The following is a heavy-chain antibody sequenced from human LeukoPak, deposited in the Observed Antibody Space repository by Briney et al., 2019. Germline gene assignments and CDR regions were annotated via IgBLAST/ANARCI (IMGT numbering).Heavy chain of an antibody. Sequence: GGSLRLSCAASGFAFSNYWMSWVRQAPGKGLEWVANIKQDGSEKYYVDSVKGRFTISRDNAKNSLYLQMNSLRAEDTAVYYCASGQWDYWGQGTLVTVSS. CDR3: ASGQWDY. CDR2: IKQDGSEK. J-gene: IGHJ4*02. CDR1: GFAFSNYW. V-gene: IGHV3-7*01. D-gene: IGHD6-19*01.